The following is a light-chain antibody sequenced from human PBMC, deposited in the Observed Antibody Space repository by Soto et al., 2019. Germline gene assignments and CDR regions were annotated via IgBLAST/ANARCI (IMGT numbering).Light chain of an antibody. J-gene: IGLJ1*01. Sequence: QSALTQPRSVSGSPGQSVTISCTGTSSYVGGYNYVSWYLQHPGKAPKLMIYDVSKRPSGVPDRFSGSKSGNTASLTISGLPAEDEADYYCCSYAGSVYVFGTGTKVTVL. CDR2: DVS. CDR3: CSYAGSVYV. V-gene: IGLV2-11*01. CDR1: SSYVGGYNY.